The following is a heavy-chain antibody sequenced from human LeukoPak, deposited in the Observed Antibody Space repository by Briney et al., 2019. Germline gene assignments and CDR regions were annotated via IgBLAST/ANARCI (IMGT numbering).Heavy chain of an antibody. D-gene: IGHD2-2*02. CDR1: GGSISSSSYY. CDR3: ARPYCSSTSCYTGGWFDP. J-gene: IGHJ5*02. Sequence: SETLSLTCPVSGGSISSSSYYWGWIRQPPGKGLEWIGSIYYSGSTYYNPSLKSRVTISVDTSKNQFSLKLSSVTAADTAVCYCARPYCSSTSCYTGGWFDPWGQGTLVTVSS. CDR2: IYYSGST. V-gene: IGHV4-39*01.